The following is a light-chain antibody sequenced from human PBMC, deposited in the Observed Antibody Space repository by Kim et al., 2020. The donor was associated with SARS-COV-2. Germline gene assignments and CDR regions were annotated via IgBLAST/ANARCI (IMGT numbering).Light chain of an antibody. CDR1: QDISNS. J-gene: IGKJ4*01. CDR3: QQHYIYPLT. V-gene: IGKV1-8*01. Sequence: ASAGDRVTITSRASQDISNSLAWYQQKPGKAPELLIYDAFTLQSGVSPRFSGSRSGTDFTLTISSLQSEDFATYYCQQHYIYPLTFGGGTKVDIK. CDR2: DAF.